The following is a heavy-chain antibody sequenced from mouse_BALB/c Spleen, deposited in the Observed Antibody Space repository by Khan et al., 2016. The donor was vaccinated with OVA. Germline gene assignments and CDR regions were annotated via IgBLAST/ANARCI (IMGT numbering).Heavy chain of an antibody. V-gene: IGHV2-9-2*01. J-gene: IGHJ1*01. CDR1: GFSLNNYD. Sequence: QVQLQQSGPGLVAPSQSLSITCTVSGFSLNNYDISWVRQPPGEGLEWLGVIWTGGGTNYNSAFMSRLSISKDNSKSQVFLKMNSLQSDDTAIYYCVRRGNYYGSFYWYFDVWGAGTTVTVSS. CDR3: VRRGNYYGSFYWYFDV. CDR2: IWTGGGT. D-gene: IGHD1-1*01.